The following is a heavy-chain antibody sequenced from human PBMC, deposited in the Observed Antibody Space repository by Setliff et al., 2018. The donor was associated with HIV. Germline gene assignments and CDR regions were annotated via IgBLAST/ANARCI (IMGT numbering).Heavy chain of an antibody. CDR2: IIPVFATA. CDR3: ARGTGSYSYFDS. V-gene: IGHV1-69*13. D-gene: IGHD1-26*01. CDR1: DVTPSNYA. Sequence: SVKVSCKVSDVTPSNYALNWVRQAPGQGLEWMGAIIPVFATANYAQKFQGRVAITADESTLTAYMELSSLTSEDTAVYFCARGTGSYSYFDSWGLGTLVTVSS. J-gene: IGHJ4*02.